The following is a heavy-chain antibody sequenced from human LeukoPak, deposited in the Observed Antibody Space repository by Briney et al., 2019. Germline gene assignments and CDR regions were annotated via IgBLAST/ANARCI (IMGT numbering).Heavy chain of an antibody. V-gene: IGHV4-4*02. CDR3: ARGDWGSPDYYYMDV. CDR1: GGSISSSNW. CDR2: IYHSGST. J-gene: IGHJ6*03. Sequence: PSGTLSLTCAVSGGSISSSNWWGWGRHPPGEGLGGGGGIYHSGSTNYNPSLKSRVTISVDKSKNQFSLKVSSVTAADTAVYYCARGDWGSPDYYYMDVWGKGTTVTISS. D-gene: IGHD7-27*01.